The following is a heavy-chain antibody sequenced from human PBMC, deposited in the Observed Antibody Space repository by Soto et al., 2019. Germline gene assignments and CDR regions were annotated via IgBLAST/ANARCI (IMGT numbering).Heavy chain of an antibody. D-gene: IGHD3-3*02. V-gene: IGHV4-34*01. CDR3: ARVGRNQYIFGVVIPWFDP. CDR1: GGSFSGYY. Sequence: KSSETLSLTCAVYGGSFSGYYWSWIRQPPGKGLEWIGEINHSGSTNYDPSLKSRVTISVDTSKNQFSLKLSSVTAADTAAYYCARVGRNQYIFGVVIPWFDPWGQGTLVTVSS. J-gene: IGHJ5*02. CDR2: INHSGST.